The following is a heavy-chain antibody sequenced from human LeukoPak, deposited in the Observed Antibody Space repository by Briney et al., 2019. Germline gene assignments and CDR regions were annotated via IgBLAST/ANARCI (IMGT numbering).Heavy chain of an antibody. J-gene: IGHJ6*02. CDR1: GFTFSNAW. CDR2: IKRKTDGGTT. CDR3: DGMDV. Sequence: GGSLRLSCAASGFTFSNAWMSWVRQAPGKGLEWVGRIKRKTDGGTTDYAAPVKGRFTISRDDSKNTLYLQMNSLKTEDTAVYYCDGMDVWGQGTTVTVSS. V-gene: IGHV3-15*01.